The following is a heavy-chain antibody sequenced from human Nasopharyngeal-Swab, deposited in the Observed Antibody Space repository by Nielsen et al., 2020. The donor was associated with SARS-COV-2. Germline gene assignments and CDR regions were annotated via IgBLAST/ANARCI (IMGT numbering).Heavy chain of an antibody. D-gene: IGHD6-19*01. CDR2: ISYDGSNK. CDR1: GFSFSNYG. V-gene: IGHV3-30*18. Sequence: GESLKISCVASGFSFSNYGMHWVRQAPGKGLEWVAVISYDGSNKYYADSVKGRFTISRDNSKNTLYLQMNSLRAEDTAVYYCAKDTSGWFLDYWGQGTLVTVSS. CDR3: AKDTSGWFLDY. J-gene: IGHJ4*02.